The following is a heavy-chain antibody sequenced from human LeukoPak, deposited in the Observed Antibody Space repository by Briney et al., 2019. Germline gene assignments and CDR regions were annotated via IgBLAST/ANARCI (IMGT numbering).Heavy chain of an antibody. CDR1: GYNFPTYW. Sequence: GASLQISCKGSGYNFPTYWIGWVRQLPGKGLEWMGFIYPGDSDTRYSPSFQGQVTISADKSISTAYLLWSSLKASDTAMYYCSRQNSLNAFDIWGQGTMVTVSS. CDR2: IYPGDSDT. CDR3: SRQNSLNAFDI. V-gene: IGHV5-51*01. J-gene: IGHJ3*02. D-gene: IGHD2-21*01.